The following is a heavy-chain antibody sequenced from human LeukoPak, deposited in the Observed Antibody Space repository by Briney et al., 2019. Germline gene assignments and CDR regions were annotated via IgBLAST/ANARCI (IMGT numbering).Heavy chain of an antibody. D-gene: IGHD4-17*01. V-gene: IGHV4-39*01. CDR2: FYYSGST. Sequence: SETLSLTCTVSGGSFSSSSYYWGWIRQPPGKGLEWIGSFYYSGSTYYNPSLKSRVTISVDTSKNQFSLKLSSVTAADTAIYYCARIDGDHHLSPFDYWGQGTLVTVSS. CDR3: ARIDGDHHLSPFDY. CDR1: GGSFSSSSYY. J-gene: IGHJ4*02.